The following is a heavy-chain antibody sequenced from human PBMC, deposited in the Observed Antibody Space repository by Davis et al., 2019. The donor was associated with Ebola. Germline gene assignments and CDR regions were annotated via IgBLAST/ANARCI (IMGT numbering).Heavy chain of an antibody. Sequence: AASVKVSCKAFGYTFTSYYMHWVRQAPGQGLEWMGIINPSGGSTSYAQKFQGRVTMTRDTSTSTVYMELSSLRSEDTAVYYCARGQVLRELISAFDYWGQGTLVTVSS. D-gene: IGHD1-26*01. CDR1: GYTFTSYY. CDR2: INPSGGST. J-gene: IGHJ4*02. V-gene: IGHV1-46*01. CDR3: ARGQVLRELISAFDY.